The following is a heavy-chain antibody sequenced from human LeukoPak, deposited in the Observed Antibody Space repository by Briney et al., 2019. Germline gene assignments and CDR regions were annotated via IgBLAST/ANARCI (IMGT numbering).Heavy chain of an antibody. J-gene: IGHJ4*02. Sequence: PGGSLRLSCAASGFTFSSYAMSWVRQAPGKGLEWVSAISGSGGSTYYADSVKGRFTISRDNSKNTLYLQMNSLRAEDTAIYYCAKRPCTNGVCYALLDYWGQGTLVTVSP. CDR1: GFTFSSYA. CDR3: AKRPCTNGVCYALLDY. V-gene: IGHV3-23*01. D-gene: IGHD2-8*01. CDR2: ISGSGGST.